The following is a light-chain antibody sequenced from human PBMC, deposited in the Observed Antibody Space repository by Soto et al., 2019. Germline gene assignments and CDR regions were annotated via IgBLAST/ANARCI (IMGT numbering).Light chain of an antibody. CDR3: SSYAGSNTYV. V-gene: IGLV2-8*01. Sequence: QSALTQPPSASGSPGQSVTISCTGTSRDVGGYNFVSWYQQHPGKAPKLIIYELNKRPSGVPDRFSGSKSGNTASLTVSGLRAEDEADYYCSSYAGSNTYVFGTGTKLTVL. J-gene: IGLJ1*01. CDR2: ELN. CDR1: SRDVGGYNF.